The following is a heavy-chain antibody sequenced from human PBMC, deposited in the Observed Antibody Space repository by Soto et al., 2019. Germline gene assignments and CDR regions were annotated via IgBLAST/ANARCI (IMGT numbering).Heavy chain of an antibody. CDR1: GFTFSSYA. CDR3: AKGGVQATKGNWFDP. CDR2: ISGSGGST. D-gene: IGHD3-10*01. V-gene: IGHV3-23*01. Sequence: EVQLLESGGGLVQPGGSLRLSCAASGFTFSSYAMSWVRQAPGKGLEWVSAISGSGGSTYYADSVKGRFTISRDNSKNTLYLQMNSLRAEDTAVYHCAKGGVQATKGNWFDPWGQGTLVTVSS. J-gene: IGHJ5*02.